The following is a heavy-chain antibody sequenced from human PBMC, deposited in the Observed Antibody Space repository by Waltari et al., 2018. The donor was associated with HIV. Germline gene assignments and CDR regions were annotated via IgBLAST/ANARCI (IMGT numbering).Heavy chain of an antibody. Sequence: QVQLVQSGAEVKKPGASVKVSCTASRFTFTAYSVHWVRQAPGQGLEWMGWINPKSGVTHFAQNFQGRINMTRDTSIKTAYLELSRLQSDDTAVYYCARDWWQLPSGGYFFDYWGQGTLGTVSS. CDR3: ARDWWQLPSGGYFFDY. V-gene: IGHV1-2*02. J-gene: IGHJ4*02. CDR1: RFTFTAYS. D-gene: IGHD2-15*01. CDR2: INPKSGVT.